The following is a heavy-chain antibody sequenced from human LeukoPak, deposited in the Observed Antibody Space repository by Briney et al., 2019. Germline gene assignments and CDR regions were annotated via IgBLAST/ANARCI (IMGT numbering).Heavy chain of an antibody. CDR3: ARGLRYYGSSGYPE. V-gene: IGHV3-48*03. D-gene: IGHD3-22*01. Sequence: PGGSLRLSYAPSGLPFSGYDMIEGRRAPGQGPERSLYIDTSSTTIYYIGSVKGRFTISRDNAKDSLYLQMNSLRVEDTAVYYCARGLRYYGSSGYPEWGQGTLVTVAS. CDR2: IDTSSTTI. J-gene: IGHJ4*02. CDR1: GLPFSGYD.